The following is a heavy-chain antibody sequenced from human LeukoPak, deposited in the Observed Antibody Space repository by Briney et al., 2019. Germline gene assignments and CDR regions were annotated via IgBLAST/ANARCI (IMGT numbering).Heavy chain of an antibody. V-gene: IGHV1-69*06. Sequence: SVTVSCKASGCTFSSYAISWVRQAPGQGLEWMGGIIPFFGTTNYAQNFQGRVTITADKSTNTAYMELSSLRSEDTAVYYCAKGDFYSGYDSFSYYYYYMDVWGKGTTVTVSS. CDR1: GCTFSSYA. J-gene: IGHJ6*03. CDR3: AKGDFYSGYDSFSYYYYYMDV. CDR2: IIPFFGTT. D-gene: IGHD5-12*01.